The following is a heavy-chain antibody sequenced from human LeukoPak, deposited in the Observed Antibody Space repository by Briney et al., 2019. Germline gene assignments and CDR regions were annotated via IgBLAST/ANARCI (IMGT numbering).Heavy chain of an antibody. CDR3: ARGVSGTIY. V-gene: IGHV3-21*01. CDR2: ISSSSGYI. Sequence: PGGSLRLSCAASGFTFSSYSMNWVRQAPEKGLEWVSSISSSSGYIYYADSVKGRFTISRDNAKNSLYLQMNSLRAEDTAVYYCARGVSGTIYWGQGTLVTVSS. J-gene: IGHJ4*02. CDR1: GFTFSSYS. D-gene: IGHD1-26*01.